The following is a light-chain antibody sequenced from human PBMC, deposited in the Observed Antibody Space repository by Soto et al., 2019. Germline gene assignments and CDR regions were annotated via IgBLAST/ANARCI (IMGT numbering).Light chain of an antibody. V-gene: IGKV3-20*01. CDR2: GTS. CDR3: QQYGRSPYT. CDR1: QSVYGSY. J-gene: IGKJ2*01. Sequence: EIVLTQSPGTLSLSPGERAILSCRASQSVYGSYLAWYQQKPGQSPRLLIYGTSSKATGIPDRFTGSGSGTDVALTISRVAPEYFGRYYGQQYGRSPYTFGQGTKVEIK.